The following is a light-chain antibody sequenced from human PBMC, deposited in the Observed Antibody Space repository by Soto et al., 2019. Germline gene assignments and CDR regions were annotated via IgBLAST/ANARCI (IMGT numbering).Light chain of an antibody. CDR3: CSFTSSNTHV. Sequence: QSVLTQPASVSGPPGQSIVISCNGSSSDVGSYDLVSWYLQYPGKAPKVILFEVNKRPSGVSGRFSGSKSGNTASLTISGLQAEDEADYYCCSFTSSNTHVFGTGTKLTVL. J-gene: IGLJ1*01. CDR2: EVN. CDR1: SSDVGSYDL. V-gene: IGLV2-23*02.